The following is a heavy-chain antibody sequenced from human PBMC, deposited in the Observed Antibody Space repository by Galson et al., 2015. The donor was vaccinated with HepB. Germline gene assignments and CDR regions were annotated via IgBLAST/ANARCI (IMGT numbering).Heavy chain of an antibody. D-gene: IGHD3-22*01. J-gene: IGHJ4*02. Sequence: QSGAEVKKPGESLRISCKGSRYSFTSYWISWVRQMPGKGLEWMGRIDPSDSYTNYSPSFQGHVTISADKSISTAYLQWSSLKASDTAMYYCARHPNYYDSSGYWLDYWGQGTLVTVSS. CDR1: RYSFTSYW. CDR3: ARHPNYYDSSGYWLDY. V-gene: IGHV5-10-1*01. CDR2: IDPSDSYT.